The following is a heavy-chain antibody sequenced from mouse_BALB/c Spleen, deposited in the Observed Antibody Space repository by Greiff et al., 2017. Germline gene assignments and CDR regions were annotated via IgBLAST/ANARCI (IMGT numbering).Heavy chain of an antibody. Sequence: EVKLQESGPGLVKPSQSLSLTCTVTGYSITSDYAWNWIRQFPGNKLEWMGYISYSGSTSYNPSLKSRISITRDTSKNQFFLQLNSVTTEDTAMYYCTRNMIRDYLDYWGQGTTLTVSS. CDR1: GYSITSDYA. CDR2: ISYSGST. CDR3: TRNMIRDYLDY. D-gene: IGHD2-3*01. J-gene: IGHJ2*01. V-gene: IGHV3-2*02.